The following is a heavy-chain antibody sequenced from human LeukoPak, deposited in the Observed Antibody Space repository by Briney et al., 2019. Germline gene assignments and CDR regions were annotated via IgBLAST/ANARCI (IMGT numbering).Heavy chain of an antibody. J-gene: IGHJ6*02. CDR3: ASSSSWFEHYYYYYGMDV. CDR1: GGSFSGYY. Sequence: SETPSLTCAVYGGSFSGYYWSWIRQPPGKGLEWIGEINHSGSTNYNPSLKSRVTISVDTSKNQFSLKLSSVTAADTAVYYCASSSSWFEHYYYYYGMDVWGQGTTVTVSS. D-gene: IGHD6-13*01. V-gene: IGHV4-34*01. CDR2: INHSGST.